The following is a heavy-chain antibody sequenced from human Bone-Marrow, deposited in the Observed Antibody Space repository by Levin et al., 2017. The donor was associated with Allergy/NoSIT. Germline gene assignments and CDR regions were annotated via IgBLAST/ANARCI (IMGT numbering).Heavy chain of an antibody. Sequence: NPGGSLRLSCTVSGGSISSSSYYWAWIRQPPGTGLEWIGSMSYSGSTYYSPSLKSRVTISVDTSKNHFSLKLSSVTAADTAVYYCLYGFDIWGQGTMVTVSS. V-gene: IGHV4-39*02. CDR2: MSYSGST. J-gene: IGHJ3*02. CDR3: LYGFDI. CDR1: GGSISSSSYY.